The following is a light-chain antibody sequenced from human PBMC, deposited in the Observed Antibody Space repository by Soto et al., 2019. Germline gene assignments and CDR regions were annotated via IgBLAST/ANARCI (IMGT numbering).Light chain of an antibody. CDR2: GAS. J-gene: IGKJ3*01. Sequence: VLTQAPDTLSVSPGERATLSCRASQAINNNVAWYQLKDGQVPRLLIYGASTRATGIPDRFSATGSGTDFSLTISSVEPEDFAVYYCQQYGASPFTFGPGTRVEI. CDR1: QAINNN. V-gene: IGKV3-20*01. CDR3: QQYGASPFT.